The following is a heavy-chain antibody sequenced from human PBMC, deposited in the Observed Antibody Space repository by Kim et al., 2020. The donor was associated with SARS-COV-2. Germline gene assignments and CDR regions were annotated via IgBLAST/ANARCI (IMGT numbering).Heavy chain of an antibody. CDR2: IYYSGST. D-gene: IGHD6-13*01. V-gene: IGHV4-39*07. CDR1: GGSISSSSYY. Sequence: SETLSLTCTVSGGSISSSSYYWGWIRQPPGKGLEWIGSIYYSGSTYYNPSLKSRVTISVDTSKNQFSLKLSSVTAADTAVYYCAREVIAAAVIAIDYWGQGTLVTVSS. J-gene: IGHJ4*02. CDR3: AREVIAAAVIAIDY.